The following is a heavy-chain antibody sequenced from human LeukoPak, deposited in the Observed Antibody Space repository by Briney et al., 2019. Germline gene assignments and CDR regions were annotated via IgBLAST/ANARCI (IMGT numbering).Heavy chain of an antibody. D-gene: IGHD2-15*01. CDR1: GYTFTGYY. CDR3: ARDARLVVAARGVRYFQH. CDR2: INPNSGGT. J-gene: IGHJ1*01. Sequence: ASVKVSCKASGYTFTGYYMHWVRQAPGQGLEWMGWINPNSGGTNYAQKFQGRVTMTRDTSISTAYMELSRLRSDDTAVCYCARDARLVVAARGVRYFQHWGQGTLVTVSS. V-gene: IGHV1-2*02.